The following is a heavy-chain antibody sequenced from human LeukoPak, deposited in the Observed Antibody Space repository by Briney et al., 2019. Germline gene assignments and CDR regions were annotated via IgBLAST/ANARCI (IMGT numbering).Heavy chain of an antibody. Sequence: GGSLRLSCATSGFTFSSNWMSWVRHAPGRGLGWVANIKPDGSAEYYAASVKGRFTVSRDNAKNSLYLQMNSLRVEDTAVYYCARANNSSWHNWGQGTLVTVSS. CDR3: ARANNSSWHN. CDR1: GFTFSSNW. J-gene: IGHJ4*02. V-gene: IGHV3-7*01. D-gene: IGHD6-13*01. CDR2: IKPDGSAE.